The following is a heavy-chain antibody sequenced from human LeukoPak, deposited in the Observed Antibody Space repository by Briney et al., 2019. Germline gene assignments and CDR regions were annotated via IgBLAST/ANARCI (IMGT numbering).Heavy chain of an antibody. J-gene: IGHJ3*02. CDR3: ARGSSWEANAFDI. D-gene: IGHD6-13*01. V-gene: IGHV1-69*13. Sequence: SVKVSCKASGGTFSSYAISWVRQAPGQGLEWMGGIIPIFGTANYAQKFQGRVTITADESTSTAYMELSSLRSEDTAVYYCARGSSWEANAFDIWGQGTMVAVSS. CDR1: GGTFSSYA. CDR2: IIPIFGTA.